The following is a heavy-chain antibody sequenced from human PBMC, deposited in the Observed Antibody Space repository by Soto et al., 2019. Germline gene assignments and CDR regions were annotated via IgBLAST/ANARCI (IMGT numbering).Heavy chain of an antibody. CDR2: IGTAGDT. CDR3: ARGSVRYFDWSPHYYGMDV. CDR1: GFTFSSYD. V-gene: IGHV3-13*01. J-gene: IGHJ6*02. Sequence: PGGSLRLSCAASGFTFSSYDMHWVRQATGKGLEWVSAIGTAGDTYYSGSVKGRFTISRENAKNSLYLQMNSLRAGDTAVYYCARGSVRYFDWSPHYYGMDVWGQGTTVTVS. D-gene: IGHD3-9*01.